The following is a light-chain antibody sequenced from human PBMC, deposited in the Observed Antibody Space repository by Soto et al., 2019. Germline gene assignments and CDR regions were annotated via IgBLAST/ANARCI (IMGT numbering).Light chain of an antibody. V-gene: IGLV2-14*01. CDR1: SSDVGIYNY. J-gene: IGLJ1*01. Sequence: QSVLTQPASVSGSPGQSITISCTGTSSDVGIYNYVSWYQQHSGKAPKLMIYQVTNRPSGVSNRFSGSKSGNTASLTISGLQAEDEADYYCSSYTGSTNYVFGTGTKVTAL. CDR3: SSYTGSTNYV. CDR2: QVT.